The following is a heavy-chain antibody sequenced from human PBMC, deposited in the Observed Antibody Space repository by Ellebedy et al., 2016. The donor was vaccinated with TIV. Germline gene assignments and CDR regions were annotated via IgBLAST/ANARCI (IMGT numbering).Heavy chain of an antibody. J-gene: IGHJ4*02. CDR3: AKTSDILTRWLRYYFDY. CDR2: ISGSGGST. V-gene: IGHV3-23*01. D-gene: IGHD3-9*01. CDR1: GFTFSSYA. Sequence: GESLKISXAASGFTFSSYAMSWVRQAPGKGLEWVSAISGSGGSTYYADSVKGRFTISRDNSKNTLYLQMNSLRAEDTAVYYCAKTSDILTRWLRYYFDYWGQGTLVTVSS.